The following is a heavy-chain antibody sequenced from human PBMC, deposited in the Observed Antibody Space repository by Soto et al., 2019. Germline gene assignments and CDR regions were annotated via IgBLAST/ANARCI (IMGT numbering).Heavy chain of an antibody. CDR2: ISSSGSYI. D-gene: IGHD3-10*01. V-gene: IGHV3-21*01. CDR3: ARPLEVRDALDI. J-gene: IGHJ3*02. CDR1: GLTFSSYS. Sequence: EVQLVESGGGLVKPGGSLRLSCAASGLTFSSYSMNWVRQAPGKGLKWVSSISSSGSYIYYADSVKGRFTISRDNAKNSLYLQMNSLRAEDTAVYYCARPLEVRDALDIWGQGTVVTVSS.